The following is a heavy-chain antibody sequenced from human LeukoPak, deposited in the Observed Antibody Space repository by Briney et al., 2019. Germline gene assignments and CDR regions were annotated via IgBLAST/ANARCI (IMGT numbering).Heavy chain of an antibody. Sequence: SETLSLTCTVSGGSISSYYWSWIRQAPGKGLEWIGDIYYSGSTNYNPSLKSRVTISVDTSKNQFSLKLSSVTAADTAVYYWASGLWFGESLFDYWGQGTLVTVSS. CDR2: IYYSGST. V-gene: IGHV4-59*08. D-gene: IGHD3-10*01. CDR3: ASGLWFGESLFDY. J-gene: IGHJ4*02. CDR1: GGSISSYY.